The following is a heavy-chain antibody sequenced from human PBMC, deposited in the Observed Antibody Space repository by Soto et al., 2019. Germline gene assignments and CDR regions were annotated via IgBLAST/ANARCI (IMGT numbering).Heavy chain of an antibody. Sequence: ASVKVSCKVSGYTLTELSMHWVRQAPGKGLEWMGGFDPEDGETIYAQKFQGRVTMTEDTSTDTAYMELSSLRSEDTAVYYCATDSSVYYYGSGSPHYYYGMDVWGQGTTVTV. J-gene: IGHJ6*02. D-gene: IGHD3-10*01. CDR3: ATDSSVYYYGSGSPHYYYGMDV. CDR1: GYTLTELS. V-gene: IGHV1-24*01. CDR2: FDPEDGET.